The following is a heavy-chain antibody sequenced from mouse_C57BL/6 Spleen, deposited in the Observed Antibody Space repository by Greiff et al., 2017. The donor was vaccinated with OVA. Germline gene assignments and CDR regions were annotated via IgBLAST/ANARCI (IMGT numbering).Heavy chain of an antibody. V-gene: IGHV5-17*01. CDR1: GFTFSDYG. J-gene: IGHJ2*01. CDR2: ISSGSSTI. Sequence: DVMLVESGGGLVKPGGSLKLSCAASGFTFSDYGMHWVRQAPEKGLEWVAYISSGSSTIYYADTVKGRFTISRDNAKNTLFLQMTSLRSEDTAMYYCAMVVATDYFDYWGQGTTLTVSS. CDR3: AMVVATDYFDY. D-gene: IGHD1-1*01.